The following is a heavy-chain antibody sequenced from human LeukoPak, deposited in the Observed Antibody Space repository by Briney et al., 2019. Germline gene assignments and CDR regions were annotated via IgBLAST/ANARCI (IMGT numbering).Heavy chain of an antibody. CDR2: INHAGST. CDR3: ARGRYLTTRGGAAAGFLDY. V-gene: IGHV4-34*01. J-gene: IGHJ4*02. D-gene: IGHD6-13*01. CDR1: GGSLSGYY. Sequence: SETLSLTCATSGGSLSGYYWNWIRQTPAKGLEWIGEINHAGSTNYNPSLKSRVTISVDTSQNQFSLSLRSVTAADTAVYYCARGRYLTTRGGAAAGFLDYWGQGSLVTVSA.